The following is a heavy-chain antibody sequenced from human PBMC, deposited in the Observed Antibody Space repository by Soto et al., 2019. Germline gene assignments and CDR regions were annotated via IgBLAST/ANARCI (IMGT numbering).Heavy chain of an antibody. CDR3: ARARDSSSSGYYYYGMDV. Sequence: GGSLRLSCAASGFTFSSYAMHWVRQAPGKGLEWVAVISYDGSNKYYADSVKGRFTISRDNSKNTLYLQMNSLRAEDTAVYYCARARDSSSSGYYYYGMDVWGQGTTVTVSS. J-gene: IGHJ6*02. CDR1: GFTFSSYA. D-gene: IGHD6-6*01. V-gene: IGHV3-30-3*01. CDR2: ISYDGSNK.